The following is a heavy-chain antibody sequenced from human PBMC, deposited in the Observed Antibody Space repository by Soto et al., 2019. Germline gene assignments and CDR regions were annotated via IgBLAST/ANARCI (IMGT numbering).Heavy chain of an antibody. CDR2: ISAYDGKT. V-gene: IGHV1-18*01. J-gene: IGHJ5*02. Sequence: ALVKGACKSSGYRNNIDGSSWGRLKKRQGLELMGWISAYDGKTTYAEKFQGRVTVTTDTSTSTAYMELRGLRSDDTAIYYCARDPHEFWTSYWFDPWGQGTPVTVSS. D-gene: IGHD3-3*01. CDR3: ARDPHEFWTSYWFDP. CDR1: GYRNNIDG.